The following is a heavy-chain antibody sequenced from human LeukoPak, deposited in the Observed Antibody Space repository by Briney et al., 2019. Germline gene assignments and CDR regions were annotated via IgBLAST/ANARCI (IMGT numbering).Heavy chain of an antibody. Sequence: SETLSLTCTVSGGSISSSSYYWGWIRQPPGKGLGWIGNIYYSGNTYYNPSLQSRVTISEDTSKNHFSLKLSSVTAADTAVYYCARSYSSGSNWFDPWGQGTLVTVSS. CDR1: GGSISSSSYY. CDR3: ARSYSSGSNWFDP. D-gene: IGHD6-25*01. J-gene: IGHJ5*02. V-gene: IGHV4-39*02. CDR2: IYYSGNT.